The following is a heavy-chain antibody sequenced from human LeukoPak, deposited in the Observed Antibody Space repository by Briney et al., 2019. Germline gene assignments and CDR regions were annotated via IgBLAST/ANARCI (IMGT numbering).Heavy chain of an antibody. J-gene: IGHJ4*02. D-gene: IGHD4-17*01. CDR2: ISYSGST. Sequence: SETLSLTCTVSGGSISSYYWSWFRQPPGKGLEWIAYISYSGSTNYNPSLKSRVTISVDTSKNQFSLKLSSVTAADTAVYYCARLSYDYGDSDDYWGQGTLVTVSS. V-gene: IGHV4-59*12. CDR1: GGSISSYY. CDR3: ARLSYDYGDSDDY.